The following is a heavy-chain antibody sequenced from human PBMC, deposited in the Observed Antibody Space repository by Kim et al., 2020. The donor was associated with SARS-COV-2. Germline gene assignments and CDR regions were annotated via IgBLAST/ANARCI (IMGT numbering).Heavy chain of an antibody. D-gene: IGHD3-22*01. CDR2: FYYSGST. CDR3: VKGGYYDSSGYYYMDAFDI. Sequence: SETLSLTCTVSGASISSYCWSWIRQPPGKGLEWIAYFYYSGSTNYNPSLKSRVTISVDTSKNQFSLKLSSVTAADTAVYYCVKGGYYDSSGYYYMDAFDIWGQGTMVTVSS. J-gene: IGHJ3*02. V-gene: IGHV4-59*08. CDR1: GASISSYC.